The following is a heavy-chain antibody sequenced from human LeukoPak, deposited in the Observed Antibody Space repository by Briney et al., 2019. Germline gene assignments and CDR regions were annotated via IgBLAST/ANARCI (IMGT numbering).Heavy chain of an antibody. CDR2: ISSSSSYI. D-gene: IGHD3-10*01. J-gene: IGHJ3*01. V-gene: IGHV3-21*01. Sequence: GGSLRLPCAASGFTFSSYSMNWVRQAPGKGLEWVSSISSSSSYIYYADSVKGRFTISRGNAKNSLYLQMNSLRAEDTAVYYCARVNYGDAFDLWGQGTMVTVSS. CDR3: ARVNYGDAFDL. CDR1: GFTFSSYS.